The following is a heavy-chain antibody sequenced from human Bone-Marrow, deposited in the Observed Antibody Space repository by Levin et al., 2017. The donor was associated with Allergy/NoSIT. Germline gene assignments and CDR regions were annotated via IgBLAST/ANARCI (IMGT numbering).Heavy chain of an antibody. J-gene: IGHJ5*02. D-gene: IGHD2-2*01. CDR2: INPNTGGA. V-gene: IGHV1-2*06. Sequence: ASVKVSCKTSGYTFTGQALNWVRQAPGQGLEWMGRINPNTGGANYAQKFKGRVIMTRDTSIRTAYMELRRVTPADTAVYYCARDEEFCSTTTCLRWFDPWGQGTLITVSS. CDR3: ARDEEFCSTTTCLRWFDP. CDR1: GYTFTGQA.